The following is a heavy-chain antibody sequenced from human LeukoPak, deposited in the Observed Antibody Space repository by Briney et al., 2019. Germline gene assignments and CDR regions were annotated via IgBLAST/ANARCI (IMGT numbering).Heavy chain of an antibody. D-gene: IGHD2-15*01. J-gene: IGHJ6*03. CDR1: GYTFTSYG. V-gene: IGHV1-18*01. Sequence: GASVKVSCKASGYTFTSYGISWVRQAPGQGLEWMGWISAYNGNTNYAQKLQGRVTMTTDTSTSTAYMELRSLRSDDTAVYYCARTGSGPKGYYYYYMDVWGKGTTVTVSS. CDR2: ISAYNGNT. CDR3: ARTGSGPKGYYYYYMDV.